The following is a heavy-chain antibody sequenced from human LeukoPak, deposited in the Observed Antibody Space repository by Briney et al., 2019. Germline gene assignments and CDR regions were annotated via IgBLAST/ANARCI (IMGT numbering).Heavy chain of an antibody. J-gene: IGHJ4*02. Sequence: KASETLSLTCTVSAASISSYYWSWLRQPAGKGLEWIGRIYTSGRTNYNPSLKSRVTMSVDTSKNQFSLKVSPVTAADTAVYYCARDVPSTGSYQGPFDYWGQGILVTVSS. D-gene: IGHD1-26*01. CDR3: ARDVPSTGSYQGPFDY. CDR1: AASISSYY. CDR2: IYTSGRT. V-gene: IGHV4-4*07.